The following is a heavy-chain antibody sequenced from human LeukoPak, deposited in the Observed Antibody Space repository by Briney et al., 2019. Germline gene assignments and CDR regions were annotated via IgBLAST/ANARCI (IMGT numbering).Heavy chain of an antibody. D-gene: IGHD6-25*01. CDR2: IYYSGST. CDR1: GGSISSGTYY. V-gene: IGHV4-39*07. Sequence: SETLSLTCIVSGGSISSGTYYWGWIRQPPGKGLEWIGSIYYSGSTNYNPSLKSRVTMSVETSKNQLSLILSSVTAADTAVYYCARGPYSSDAGYWGQGTLVTVSS. CDR3: ARGPYSSDAGY. J-gene: IGHJ4*02.